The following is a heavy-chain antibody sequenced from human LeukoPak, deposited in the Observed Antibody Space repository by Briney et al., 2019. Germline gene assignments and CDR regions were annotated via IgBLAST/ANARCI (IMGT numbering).Heavy chain of an antibody. D-gene: IGHD6-19*01. J-gene: IGHJ4*02. CDR2: IKQDGSEK. CDR1: GFTFSSYW. CDR3: AGGSGWLIDY. V-gene: IGHV3-7*04. Sequence: GVSLRLSCAASGFTFSSYWMSWVHQAPGKGLEWVANIKQDGSEKYYVDSVEGRFTISRDNAKNSLYLQMNNLRAEDTAVYYCAGGSGWLIDYWGQGTLVTVSS.